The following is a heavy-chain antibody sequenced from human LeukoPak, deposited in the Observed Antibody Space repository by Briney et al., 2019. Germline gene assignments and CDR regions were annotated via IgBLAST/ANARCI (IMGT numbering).Heavy chain of an antibody. CDR1: GFTFSSYS. CDR3: ARDANWNDPXYGMDV. Sequence: GGSLRLSCAASGFTFSSYSMNWVRQAPGKGLEWVSSISSSSSYIYYADSVKGRFTISRDNAKNSLYLQMNSLRAEDTAVYYCARDANWNDPXYGMDVWGQGTTVTVSS. V-gene: IGHV3-21*01. CDR2: ISSSSSYI. D-gene: IGHD1-20*01. J-gene: IGHJ6*02.